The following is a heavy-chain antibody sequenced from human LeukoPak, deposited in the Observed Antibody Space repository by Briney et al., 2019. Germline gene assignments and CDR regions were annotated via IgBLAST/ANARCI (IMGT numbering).Heavy chain of an antibody. V-gene: IGHV3-74*01. J-gene: IGHJ6*02. Sequence: GGSLRLSCAASGFTFSSYWMHWVRQAPGKGLVWVSRINSDGSSTSYADSVKGRFTISRDNAKNSLYLQMNSLRAEDTAVYYCARDEKYCSSTSCYNYYYYGMDVWGQGTTVTVSS. D-gene: IGHD2-2*02. CDR3: ARDEKYCSSTSCYNYYYYGMDV. CDR1: GFTFSSYW. CDR2: INSDGSST.